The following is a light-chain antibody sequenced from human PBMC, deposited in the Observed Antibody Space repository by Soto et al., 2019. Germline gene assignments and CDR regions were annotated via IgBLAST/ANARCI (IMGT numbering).Light chain of an antibody. Sequence: DILLTQSPATLSLSPRERATLSCRASQSVGSYLAWYQQRPGQAPKLLIYDASNRATGIPARFSARGSGTDFTLTISSLEPEDFAVYYCQQRANWPLTFGPGTKVDFK. J-gene: IGKJ3*01. V-gene: IGKV3-11*01. CDR2: DAS. CDR3: QQRANWPLT. CDR1: QSVGSY.